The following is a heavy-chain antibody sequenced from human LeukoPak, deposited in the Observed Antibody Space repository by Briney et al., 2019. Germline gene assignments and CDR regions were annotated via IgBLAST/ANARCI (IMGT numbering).Heavy chain of an antibody. CDR3: ARQRVTVTLFDY. CDR1: GGSISSSSYY. CDR2: IYYSGST. Sequence: SETLSLTCSVSGGSISSSSYYWGWIRQPPGKGLEWIGSIYYSGSTYYNPSLKSRVTISVDTSKNQFSLNLTSVTAADTAVYYCARQRVTVTLFDYWDQGTLVTVSS. V-gene: IGHV4-39*07. D-gene: IGHD4-17*01. J-gene: IGHJ4*02.